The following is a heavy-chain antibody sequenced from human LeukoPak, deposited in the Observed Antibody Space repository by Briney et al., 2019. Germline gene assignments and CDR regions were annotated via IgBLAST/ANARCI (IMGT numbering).Heavy chain of an antibody. CDR3: AREEQYYYDTSAYYGVFEY. J-gene: IGHJ4*02. Sequence: PSETLSLTCTVSGDSISNYYWSWIRQPPGKGPEWIGYIYYSGSTNYNPSLKSRVTISVDTSKNQFSLKLSSVTAADTAVYYCAREEQYYYDTSAYYGVFEYWGQGTLVTVSS. D-gene: IGHD3-22*01. V-gene: IGHV4-59*01. CDR1: GDSISNYY. CDR2: IYYSGST.